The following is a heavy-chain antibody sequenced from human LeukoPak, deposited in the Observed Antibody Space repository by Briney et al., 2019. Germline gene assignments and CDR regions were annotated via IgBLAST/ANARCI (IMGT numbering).Heavy chain of an antibody. Sequence: PSETLSLTCTVSGGSISSTSYYWGWIRQPPGKGLEWIGSIYYSGSTYYNPSLKSRVTISVDTSKNQFSLKLSSVTAADTAVYYCARHEYSGGQFDYWGQGTLVTVSS. CDR3: ARHEYSGGQFDY. V-gene: IGHV4-39*01. D-gene: IGHD3-10*01. CDR2: IYYSGST. CDR1: GGSISSTSYY. J-gene: IGHJ4*02.